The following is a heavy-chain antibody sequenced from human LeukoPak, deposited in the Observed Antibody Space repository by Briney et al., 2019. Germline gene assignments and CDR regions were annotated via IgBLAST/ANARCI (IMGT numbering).Heavy chain of an antibody. J-gene: IGHJ4*02. Sequence: SETLSLTCTVSGGSISSSSYYWGWIRQPPGKGLEWIGSIYYSGSTYYNPSLKSRVTISVDTSKNQFSLKLSSVTAADTAVYYCARRLVRGAQFDYWGQGTLVTVSS. CDR1: GGSISSSSYY. CDR2: IYYSGST. CDR3: ARRLVRGAQFDY. V-gene: IGHV4-39*01. D-gene: IGHD3-10*01.